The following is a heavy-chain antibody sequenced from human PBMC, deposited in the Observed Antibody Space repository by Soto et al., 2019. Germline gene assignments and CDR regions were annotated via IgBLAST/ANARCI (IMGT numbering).Heavy chain of an antibody. V-gene: IGHV4-4*07. CDR3: AREGSSSSSTEHSYYFDY. D-gene: IGHD6-6*01. CDR1: GGSISSYY. Sequence: PSETLSLTCTVSGGSISSYYWSWIRQPAGKGLEWIGRIYTSGSTNYNPSLKSRVTMSVDTSKNQFSLKLSSVTAADTAVYYCAREGSSSSSTEHSYYFDYWGQGTPVTVSS. CDR2: IYTSGST. J-gene: IGHJ4*02.